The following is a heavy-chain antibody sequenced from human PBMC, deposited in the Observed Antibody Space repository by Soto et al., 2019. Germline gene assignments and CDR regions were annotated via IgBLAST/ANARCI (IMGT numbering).Heavy chain of an antibody. V-gene: IGHV3-30*18. CDR1: GFTFNIYG. CDR3: AKDQASGQGSFDS. Sequence: PGGSLRLSCAASGFTFNIYGMHWVRQAPDKGLEWVALISYDVSNQYYADSVKGRFTISRDNSKNTLFLQMNSLRADDTAVYYCAKDQASGQGSFDSWGQGTLVTFSS. J-gene: IGHJ4*02. CDR2: ISYDVSNQ.